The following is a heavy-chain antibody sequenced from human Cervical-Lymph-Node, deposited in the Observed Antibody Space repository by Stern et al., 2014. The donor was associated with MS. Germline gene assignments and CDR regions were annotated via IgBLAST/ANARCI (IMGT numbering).Heavy chain of an antibody. Sequence: DQLVESGGGVVQPGRSLRLSCAASGFTFSSYGMHWVRQAPGKGLGWVAVIWDDGSNKYDADSVKGRFTISRDNSKNTLYLQMNSLRAEDTAVYYCARSSSPSPYYYYGMDVWGQGTTVTVSS. CDR3: ARSSSPSPYYYYGMDV. D-gene: IGHD6-13*01. CDR2: IWDDGSNK. CDR1: GFTFSSYG. V-gene: IGHV3-33*01. J-gene: IGHJ6*02.